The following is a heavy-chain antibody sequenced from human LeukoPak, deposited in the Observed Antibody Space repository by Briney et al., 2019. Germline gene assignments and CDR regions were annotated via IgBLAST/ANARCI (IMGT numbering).Heavy chain of an antibody. D-gene: IGHD2-2*01. CDR1: GYTFTGYY. CDR2: INSNSGGT. Sequence: ASVKVSCTASGYTFTGYYMHWVRQAPGQGLEWMGWINSNSGGTNYAQKFQGWVTMTRDTSISTAYMELSRLRSDDTAVYYCARDRASENCSSTSCYYYNWFDPWGQGTLVTVSS. V-gene: IGHV1-2*04. CDR3: ARDRASENCSSTSCYYYNWFDP. J-gene: IGHJ5*02.